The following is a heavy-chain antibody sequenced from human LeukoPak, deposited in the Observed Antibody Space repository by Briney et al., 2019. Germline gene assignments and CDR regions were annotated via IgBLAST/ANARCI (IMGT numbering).Heavy chain of an antibody. D-gene: IGHD2-2*01. CDR2: IYGGGTT. CDR1: GLTVSRNY. Sequence: GGSLRLSCAASGLTVSRNYMNWVRQAPGKGLEWVSIIYGGGTTYYADFVKGRFTISRDNSKNTMYLQMNSLRAEDTAVYYCARSTRALVPTADDAFDIWGQGTMVTVSS. J-gene: IGHJ3*02. CDR3: ARSTRALVPTADDAFDI. V-gene: IGHV3-66*02.